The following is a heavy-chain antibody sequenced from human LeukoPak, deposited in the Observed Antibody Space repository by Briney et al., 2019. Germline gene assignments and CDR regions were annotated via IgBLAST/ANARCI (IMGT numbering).Heavy chain of an antibody. CDR1: GFTFSSYA. V-gene: IGHV3-33*08. CDR2: IWYDGSNK. Sequence: GGSLRLSCAASGFTFSSYAMSWVRQAPGKGLEWVAVIWYDGSNKYYADSVKGRFTISRDNSKNTLYLQMNSLRAEDTAVYYCAREHVYDSTLDVWGQGTTVTVSS. J-gene: IGHJ6*02. CDR3: AREHVYDSTLDV. D-gene: IGHD3-22*01.